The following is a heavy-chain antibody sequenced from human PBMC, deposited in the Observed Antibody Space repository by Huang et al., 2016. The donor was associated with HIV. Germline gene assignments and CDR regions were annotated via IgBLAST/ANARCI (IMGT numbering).Heavy chain of an antibody. Sequence: EVQLVESGGGLVKPGGSLILSCVASGFTFTNFAMYGVRQAPGKGLGWVSAVGSSSSYISYEDSVKGRFTISRDDAKNSLYLKMKSLRAEDTAVYYCARPQGDKVRGIIRSYYYYYGMDVWGRGTTVTVSS. CDR3: ARPQGDKVRGIIRSYYYYYGMDV. V-gene: IGHV3-21*06. D-gene: IGHD3-10*01. CDR1: GFTFTNFA. CDR2: VGSSSSYI. J-gene: IGHJ6*02.